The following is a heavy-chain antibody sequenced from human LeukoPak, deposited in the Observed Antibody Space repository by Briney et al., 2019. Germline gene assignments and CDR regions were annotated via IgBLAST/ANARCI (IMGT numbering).Heavy chain of an antibody. Sequence: SETLSLTCTVSGDSISNYYWSWIRQPPGKELEWIGYIYYSGSTNYNPSLKSRVTISVDKSKNQFSLKLSSVTAADTAVYYCARSVGCSSTSCYEDYWGQGTLVTVSS. CDR3: ARSVGCSSTSCYEDY. D-gene: IGHD2-2*01. CDR2: IYYSGST. V-gene: IGHV4-59*12. CDR1: GDSISNYY. J-gene: IGHJ4*02.